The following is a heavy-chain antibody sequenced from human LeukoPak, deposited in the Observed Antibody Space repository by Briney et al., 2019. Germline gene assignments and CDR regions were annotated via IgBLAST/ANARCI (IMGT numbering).Heavy chain of an antibody. J-gene: IGHJ4*02. CDR2: ISYDGSNK. CDR1: GFTFSSYA. CDR3: ARDQYYDSSGYIDY. V-gene: IGHV3-30-3*01. Sequence: GGSLRLSCAASGFTFSSYAMHWVRQAPGKGLEWVAVISYDGSNKYYADSVKGRFTISRDNSKNTLYLQMDSLRAEDTAVYYCARDQYYDSSGYIDYWGQGTLVTVSS. D-gene: IGHD3-22*01.